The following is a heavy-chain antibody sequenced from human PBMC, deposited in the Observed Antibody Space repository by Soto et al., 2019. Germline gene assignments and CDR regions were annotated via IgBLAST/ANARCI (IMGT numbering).Heavy chain of an antibody. CDR2: INPGNGDT. J-gene: IGHJ6*02. Sequence: VASVKVSCKTSGYSFTKYVLHWVRQAPGQRLEWMGWINPGNGDTKYSQKFQGRVTITRDTSATTAYMELSSLRSEDSAVFYCARTDCSSTSCYNYYYYGMDVWGQGTTVTVSS. D-gene: IGHD2-2*01. CDR1: GYSFTKYV. CDR3: ARTDCSSTSCYNYYYYGMDV. V-gene: IGHV1-3*01.